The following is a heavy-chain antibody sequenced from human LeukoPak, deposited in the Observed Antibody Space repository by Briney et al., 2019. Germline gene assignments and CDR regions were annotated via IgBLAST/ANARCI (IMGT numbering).Heavy chain of an antibody. D-gene: IGHD2-15*01. J-gene: IGHJ4*02. CDR1: GFTFSSYG. V-gene: IGHV3-33*01. Sequence: GGSLRLSCAASGFTFSSYGMHWVRQAPGKGLEWVAVIWYDGSNKYYADSVKGRFTISRDNSKNTLYLQMNSLRAEDTAVYYCARGGIVVVVAAPLARIDYWGQGTLVTVSS. CDR2: IWYDGSNK. CDR3: ARGGIVVVVAAPLARIDY.